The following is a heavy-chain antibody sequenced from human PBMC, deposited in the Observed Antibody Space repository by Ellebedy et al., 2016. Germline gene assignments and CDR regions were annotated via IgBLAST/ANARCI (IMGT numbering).Heavy chain of an antibody. D-gene: IGHD1-26*01. CDR3: ARNAVGAQLYYYYGMDV. J-gene: IGHJ6*02. CDR1: GYTFTSYG. CDR2: ISAYNGNT. V-gene: IGHV1-18*01. Sequence: ASVKVSXXASGYTFTSYGISWVRQAPGQGLEWMGWISAYNGNTNYAQKLQGRVTMTTDTSTSTAYMELRSLRSDDTAVYYCARNAVGAQLYYYYGMDVWGQGTTVTVSS.